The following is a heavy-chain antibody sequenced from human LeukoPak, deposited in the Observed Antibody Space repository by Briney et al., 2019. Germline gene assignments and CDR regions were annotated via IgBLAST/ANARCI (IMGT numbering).Heavy chain of an antibody. Sequence: ASVKVSCKASGYTFTGYYMHWVRQAPGQGLEWMGWINPNSGGTNYAQKFQGRVTMTRDTSNSTAYMELSRLRSDDTAVYYCARGYCSSTSCYEAFDICGQGTMVTVSS. CDR1: GYTFTGYY. CDR2: INPNSGGT. D-gene: IGHD2-2*01. CDR3: ARGYCSSTSCYEAFDI. V-gene: IGHV1-2*02. J-gene: IGHJ3*02.